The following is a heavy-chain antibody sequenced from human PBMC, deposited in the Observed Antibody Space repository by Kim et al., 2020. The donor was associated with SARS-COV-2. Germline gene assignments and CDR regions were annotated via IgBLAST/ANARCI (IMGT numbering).Heavy chain of an antibody. CDR1: GFSFSSYG. V-gene: IGHV3-30*18. CDR2: ISYDGSNK. Sequence: GGSLRLSCAASGFSFSSYGMHWVRQAPGKGLEWVAVISYDGSNKYYADSVKGRFTISRDNSKNTLYLQMNSLRAEDTAVYYCAKDRSAHCGGDCYPPDFDPWGQGTLVTVSS. J-gene: IGHJ5*02. D-gene: IGHD2-21*02. CDR3: AKDRSAHCGGDCYPPDFDP.